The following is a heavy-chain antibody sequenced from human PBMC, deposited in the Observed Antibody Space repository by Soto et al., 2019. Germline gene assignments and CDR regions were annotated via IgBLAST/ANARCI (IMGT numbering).Heavy chain of an antibody. Sequence: QVQLVQSGAEVKKPGASVNVSCKASGYTFTVYYMHWVRQAPGQGLEWMGWINPKSGGTMYPQKFQGRVTMTWDTSISTAYMALTRLRSDDTAVDYCARDLAKGGGGAGFDSWGQGTLVTVSS. CDR3: ARDLAKGGGGAGFDS. D-gene: IGHD3-16*01. CDR2: INPKSGGT. V-gene: IGHV1-2*02. CDR1: GYTFTVYY. J-gene: IGHJ4*02.